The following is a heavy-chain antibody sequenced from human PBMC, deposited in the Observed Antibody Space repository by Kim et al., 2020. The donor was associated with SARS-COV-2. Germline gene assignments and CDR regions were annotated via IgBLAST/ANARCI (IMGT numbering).Heavy chain of an antibody. V-gene: IGHV3-9*01. Sequence: GGSLRLSCAASGFTFDDYAMHWVRQAPGKGLEWVSGISWNSGSIGYADSVKGRFTISRDNAKNSLYLQMNSLRAEDTALYYCAKSMGSSWANRPDYWGQGTLVTVSS. CDR2: ISWNSGSI. J-gene: IGHJ4*02. CDR1: GFTFDDYA. CDR3: AKSMGSSWANRPDY. D-gene: IGHD6-13*01.